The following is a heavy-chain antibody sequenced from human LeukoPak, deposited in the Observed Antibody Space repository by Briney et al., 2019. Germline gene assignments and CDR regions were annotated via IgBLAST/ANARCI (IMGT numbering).Heavy chain of an antibody. V-gene: IGHV3-48*01. J-gene: IGHJ4*02. CDR1: GFTFNSYS. D-gene: IGHD3-3*01. Sequence: PGGSLRLSCAASGFTFNSYSMNWVRQAPGKGLEWVSYISSSSSTIYYADSVKGRFTISRDNAKNSLYLQMNSLRAEDTAVYYCARDTDYNYDFWSGFPFDYWGQGTLVTVSS. CDR2: ISSSSSTI. CDR3: ARDTDYNYDFWSGFPFDY.